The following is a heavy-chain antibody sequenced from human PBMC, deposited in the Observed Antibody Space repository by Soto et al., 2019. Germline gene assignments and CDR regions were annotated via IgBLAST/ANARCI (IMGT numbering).Heavy chain of an antibody. CDR1: GYTFTSYA. CDR3: ASHAYYYDSSGYYPPDY. D-gene: IGHD3-22*01. V-gene: IGHV1-3*01. CDR2: INAGNGNT. J-gene: IGHJ4*02. Sequence: ASVKVSCKASGYTFTSYAMHWVRQAPGQRLERMGWINAGNGNTKYSQKFQGRVTITRDTSASTAYMELSSLRSEDTAVYYCASHAYYYDSSGYYPPDYWGQGTLVTVSS.